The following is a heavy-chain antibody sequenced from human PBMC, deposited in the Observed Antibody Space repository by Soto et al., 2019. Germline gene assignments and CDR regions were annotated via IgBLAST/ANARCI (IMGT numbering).Heavy chain of an antibody. CDR2: IKLDGREK. D-gene: IGHD1-1*01. V-gene: IGHV3-7*01. J-gene: IGHJ4*02. CDR3: VEKLDGYGRFDY. CDR1: GFIFRRYW. Sequence: GGSLRLSCSASGFIFRRYWMAWVRQGPGKGLEWVATIKLDGREKNYLDSVQGRFTISRDDAENSMSLQMTSLRGEDTAVYFLVEKLDGYGRFDYRGLGTPVTVSS.